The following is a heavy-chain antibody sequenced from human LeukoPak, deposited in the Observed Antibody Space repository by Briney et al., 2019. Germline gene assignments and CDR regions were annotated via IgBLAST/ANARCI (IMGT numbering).Heavy chain of an antibody. J-gene: IGHJ4*02. CDR2: ISAYNGNT. V-gene: IGHV1-18*01. D-gene: IGHD2-2*01. Sequence: ASVKVSCKASGYTFTSYGISWVRQAPGQGLEWMGWISAYNGNTNYAQKLQGRVTMTTDTSTSTAYMELRSLRSDDTAVYYCASLCCSSTSCPILVYWGQGTLVTVSS. CDR1: GYTFTSYG. CDR3: ASLCCSSTSCPILVY.